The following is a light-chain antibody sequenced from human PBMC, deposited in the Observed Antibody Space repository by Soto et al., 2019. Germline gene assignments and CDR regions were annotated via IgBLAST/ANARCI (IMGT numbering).Light chain of an antibody. CDR2: DAS. CDR1: QTIHSF. Sequence: DIQMTQSPSTLSASVGDRVTITCRASQTIHSFLAWYQQKAEKAPKLLIYDASNLESGVPSRFSGSGSGTEFTLTVSSLQPDDFATFYCQQFHSFPWTFGQGTKV. CDR3: QQFHSFPWT. V-gene: IGKV1-5*01. J-gene: IGKJ1*01.